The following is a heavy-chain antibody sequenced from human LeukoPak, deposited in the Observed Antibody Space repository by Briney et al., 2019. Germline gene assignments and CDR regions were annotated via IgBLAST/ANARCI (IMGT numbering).Heavy chain of an antibody. J-gene: IGHJ4*02. CDR2: ISGSGGST. CDR1: GFTFSSYA. Sequence: GGSLRLSCAASGFTFSSYAMSWVRQAPGKGLEWVSAISGSGGSTYYADSVKGRFTISRDNSKNTLYLQMNSLRAEDTAVYYCAKDAYGSESYTLYYFDYWGQGTLVTVSS. V-gene: IGHV3-23*01. D-gene: IGHD3-10*01. CDR3: AKDAYGSESYTLYYFDY.